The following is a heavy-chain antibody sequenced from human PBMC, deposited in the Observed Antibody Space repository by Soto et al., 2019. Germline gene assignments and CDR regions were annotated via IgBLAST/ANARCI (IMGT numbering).Heavy chain of an antibody. CDR3: TTGSVEGV. CDR2: IKRKIEGEKT. D-gene: IGHD2-15*01. J-gene: IGHJ6*02. V-gene: IGHV3-15*07. Sequence: PGGSLRLSCAASGFTFSSYWMHWVRQAPGKGLVWVGRIKRKIEGEKTDYAAPVKGRFTISRDDSKNTLHLQMNSLKADDTALYYCTTGSVEGVWGQGTTVTVSS. CDR1: GFTFSSYW.